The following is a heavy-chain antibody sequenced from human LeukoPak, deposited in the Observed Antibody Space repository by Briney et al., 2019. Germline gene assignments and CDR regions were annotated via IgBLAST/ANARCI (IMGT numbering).Heavy chain of an antibody. Sequence: SETLSLTCTVSGGSIGSYYWSWIRQPPGKGLEWIGYIYYSGSTNYNPSLKSRVTISVDTSKNQFSLKLSSVTAADTAVYYCARVPYCSSTSCPRAFDIWGQGTMVTVSS. CDR3: ARVPYCSSTSCPRAFDI. D-gene: IGHD2-2*01. CDR2: IYYSGST. J-gene: IGHJ3*02. V-gene: IGHV4-59*01. CDR1: GGSIGSYY.